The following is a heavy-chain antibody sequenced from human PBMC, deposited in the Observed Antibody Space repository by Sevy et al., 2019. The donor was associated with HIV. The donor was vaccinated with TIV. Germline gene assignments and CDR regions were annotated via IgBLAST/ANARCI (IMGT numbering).Heavy chain of an antibody. CDR1: GFIFSRYE. CDR3: ARDLPRSATTVAHFDY. CDR2: ISHSGGAI. J-gene: IGHJ4*02. V-gene: IGHV3-48*03. D-gene: IGHD4-17*01. Sequence: GGSLRLSCAASGFIFSRYEMNWVRQAPGKGLEWVSYISHSGGAINYTDSVKGRFTVSRDNAKNPLYLQMDSLRAEDTAVYYCARDLPRSATTVAHFDYWGQGTLVTVS.